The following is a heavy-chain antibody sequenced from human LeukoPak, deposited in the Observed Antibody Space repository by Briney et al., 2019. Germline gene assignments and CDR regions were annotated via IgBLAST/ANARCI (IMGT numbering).Heavy chain of an antibody. V-gene: IGHV3-74*01. CDR2: INADGSIT. J-gene: IGHJ4*02. D-gene: IGHD1-1*01. CDR1: GFTFSDYW. Sequence: SGGSLRLSCAASGFTFSDYWMHWVRQVPGEGLVWVARINADGSITNHADSVKGRFTISRGNAENTLYLQMNSLRAEDTAVYYCVRGAQLPGIDCWGQGTLVTVSS. CDR3: VRGAQLPGIDC.